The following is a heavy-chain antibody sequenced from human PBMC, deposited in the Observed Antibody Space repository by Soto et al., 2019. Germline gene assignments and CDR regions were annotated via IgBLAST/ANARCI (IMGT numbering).Heavy chain of an antibody. D-gene: IGHD5-18*01. J-gene: IGHJ2*01. Sequence: QVQLVESGGGVVQPGRSLRISCAATGFSFNFYAMYWVRQGPGKGLEWVAMISNDGSSENYADSVRGRFIISRDNSKKTLFLQMNSLRPEDTATYYCVRDSGANYGTFWYFDLWGRGTLVTVSS. CDR2: ISNDGSSE. CDR3: VRDSGANYGTFWYFDL. CDR1: GFSFNFYA. V-gene: IGHV3-30-3*01.